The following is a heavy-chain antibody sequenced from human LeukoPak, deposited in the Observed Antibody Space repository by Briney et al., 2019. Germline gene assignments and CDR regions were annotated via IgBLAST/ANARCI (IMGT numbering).Heavy chain of an antibody. CDR2: IGPTGTDR. CDR3: ATETIGRHYDY. J-gene: IGHJ4*02. Sequence: GGSLRLPCAASGFTFSSCGFNWVRQAPEKGPEWVSSIGPTGTDRYYADSARGRFTISRDNAKNSMYLQMDSLRDEDTAVYYCATETIGRHYDYWGQGTLLTVSS. D-gene: IGHD1-14*01. V-gene: IGHV3-21*01. CDR1: GFTFSSCG.